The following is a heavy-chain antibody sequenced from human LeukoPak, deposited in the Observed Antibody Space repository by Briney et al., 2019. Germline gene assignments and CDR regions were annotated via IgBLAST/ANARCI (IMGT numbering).Heavy chain of an antibody. V-gene: IGHV3-9*01. CDR3: AKAKYYDILTGPDY. J-gene: IGHJ4*02. CDR1: GFTFSSYS. D-gene: IGHD3-9*01. Sequence: GGSLRLSCAASGFTFSSYSMNWVRQAPGKGLEWLSGISWNSGSIGYADSVKGRFTISRDNAKNSLYLQMNSLRAEDTALYYCAKAKYYDILTGPDYWGQGTLVTVSS. CDR2: ISWNSGSI.